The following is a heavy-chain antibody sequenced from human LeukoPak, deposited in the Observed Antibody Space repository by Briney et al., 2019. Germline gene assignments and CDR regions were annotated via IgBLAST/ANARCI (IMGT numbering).Heavy chain of an antibody. Sequence: QPGGSLRLSCAASGFTFSSYWMSWVRQAPGKGLEWVANIKQDGSEKYYVDSVKGRFTISRDNAKNSLYLQMNSLRAEDTAVYYCARAKPKNMVRGLIMRRESRYYFDYWGQGTLVTVSS. V-gene: IGHV3-7*01. J-gene: IGHJ4*02. CDR1: GFTFSSYW. CDR2: IKQDGSEK. D-gene: IGHD3-10*01. CDR3: ARAKPKNMVRGLIMRRESRYYFDY.